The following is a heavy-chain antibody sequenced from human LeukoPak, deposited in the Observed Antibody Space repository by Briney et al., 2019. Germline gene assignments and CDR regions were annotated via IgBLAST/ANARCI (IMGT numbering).Heavy chain of an antibody. CDR2: INPSGGST. J-gene: IGHJ4*02. CDR3: ARDQSSGWGSATYYFDY. D-gene: IGHD6-19*01. V-gene: IGHV1-46*01. Sequence: ASVKVSCKASGGTFSSYAISWVRQAPGQGLEWMGIINPSGGSTSYAQKFQGRVTMTRDTSTSTVYMELSSLRSEDTAVYYCARDQSSGWGSATYYFDYWGQGTLVTVSS. CDR1: GGTFSSYA.